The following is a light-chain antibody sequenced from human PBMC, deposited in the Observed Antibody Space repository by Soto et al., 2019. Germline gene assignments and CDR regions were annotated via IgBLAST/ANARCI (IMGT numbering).Light chain of an antibody. V-gene: IGKV1-5*03. CDR1: QSIGSW. CDR3: QQSRSYPYT. Sequence: DIQMTQSPATLSASVGDRVTITCRASQSIGSWLAWYQQKPGKAPKLLIYKASSLESGVPSRFSGSGSGTEFTLTISSLQPEDVAIYYCQQSRSYPYTFGQGTKLEIK. J-gene: IGKJ2*01. CDR2: KAS.